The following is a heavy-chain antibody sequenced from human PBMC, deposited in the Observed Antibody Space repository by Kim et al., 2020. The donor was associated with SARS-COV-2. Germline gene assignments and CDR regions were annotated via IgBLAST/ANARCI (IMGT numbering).Heavy chain of an antibody. Sequence: GGSLRLSCAASGFTFSSYAMSWVRQAPGKGLEWVSAISGSGGSTYYADSVKGRFTISRDNSKNTLYLQMNSLRAEDTAVYYCAKGRAGSSSWFKGGIIFDYWGQGTLVTVSS. CDR1: GFTFSSYA. CDR3: AKGRAGSSSWFKGGIIFDY. J-gene: IGHJ4*02. CDR2: ISGSGGST. V-gene: IGHV3-23*01. D-gene: IGHD6-13*01.